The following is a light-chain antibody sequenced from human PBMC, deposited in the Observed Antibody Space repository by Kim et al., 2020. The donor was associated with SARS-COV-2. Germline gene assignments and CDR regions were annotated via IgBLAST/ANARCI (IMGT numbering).Light chain of an antibody. CDR2: DVT. CDR1: SSDIGAYND. V-gene: IGLV2-14*03. J-gene: IGLJ2*01. CDR3: TSYTNSGAFVL. Sequence: QSITVSCTGASSDIGAYNDVSWYQQHPGKAPKLMIYDVTYRPTGVSNRFSGSKSGNTAYLTISGLQTDDEADYYCTSYTNSGAFVLFGGGTQLTVL.